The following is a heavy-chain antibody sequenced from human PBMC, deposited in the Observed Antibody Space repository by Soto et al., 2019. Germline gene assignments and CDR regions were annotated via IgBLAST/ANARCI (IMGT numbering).Heavy chain of an antibody. J-gene: IGHJ4*02. CDR1: GITFSSYW. CDR3: ARAGYSSGWRFDY. D-gene: IGHD6-19*01. Sequence: GGSLRLSCAASGITFSSYWMNWVRQAPGKGLEWVANIKQDGSEKNYVDSVKGRFTISRDNAKNSLYLQMNSLTAEDTAVYYCARAGYSSGWRFDYWGQGTLVTVSS. V-gene: IGHV3-7*01. CDR2: IKQDGSEK.